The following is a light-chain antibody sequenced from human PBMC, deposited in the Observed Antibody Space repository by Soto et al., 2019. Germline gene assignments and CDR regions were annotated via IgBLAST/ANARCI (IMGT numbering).Light chain of an antibody. V-gene: IGLV2-23*01. Sequence: QSVLTQPASVSGSPGQSITISCTGTSSDVGSYNLVSWYQQHPGKAPKLMIYEGSKRPSGVSNRFSGSKSGNTASLTISGLQAEDEADYFCCSYAGGSTYVFGTGTKSPS. CDR2: EGS. CDR3: CSYAGGSTYV. J-gene: IGLJ1*01. CDR1: SSDVGSYNL.